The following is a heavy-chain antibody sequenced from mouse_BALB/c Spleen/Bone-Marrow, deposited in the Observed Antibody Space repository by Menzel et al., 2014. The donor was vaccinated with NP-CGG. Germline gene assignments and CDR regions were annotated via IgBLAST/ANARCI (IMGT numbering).Heavy chain of an antibody. Sequence: EVMLVESGAELVKPGASVKLSCTAPGFNIKDTYMHWVKQRPEQGLEWIGRIDPANGNTKYDPKFQGKATITADTSSNTAYLQLSSLTSEDTAVYYCARLITTDYWGQGTTLTVSS. V-gene: IGHV14-3*02. J-gene: IGHJ2*01. D-gene: IGHD2-4*01. CDR2: IDPANGNT. CDR3: ARLITTDY. CDR1: GFNIKDTY.